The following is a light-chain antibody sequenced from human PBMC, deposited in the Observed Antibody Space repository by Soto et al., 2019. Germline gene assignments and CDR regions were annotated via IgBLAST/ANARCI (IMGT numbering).Light chain of an antibody. V-gene: IGKV3D-20*02. J-gene: IGKJ3*01. CDR1: QSVSRSY. Sequence: EIVLPQSPDTLSVSPGERATLSCRPSQSVSRSYLVWYQQKPGQAPRLLIYDASNRATGIPARFSGSGYGTDFNLTISSLETEDLAVYYCQHRNNRPFSFGPGTKVDIK. CDR3: QHRNNRPFS. CDR2: DAS.